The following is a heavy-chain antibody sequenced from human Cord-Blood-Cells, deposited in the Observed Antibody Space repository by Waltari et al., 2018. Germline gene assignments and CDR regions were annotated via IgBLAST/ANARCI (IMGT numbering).Heavy chain of an antibody. CDR2: INPNSGGT. V-gene: IGHV1-2*06. CDR1: GYTFTGYY. J-gene: IGHJ1*01. CDR3: ARSYGAAGTCFQH. D-gene: IGHD6-13*01. Sequence: QVQLVQSGAEVKKPGASVKVSCKASGYTFTGYYMHWVRQAPGQGREWMGRINPNSGGTNYAQKFQGRVTMTRDTSISTAYMELSRLRSDDTAVYYCARSYGAAGTCFQHWGQGTLVTVSS.